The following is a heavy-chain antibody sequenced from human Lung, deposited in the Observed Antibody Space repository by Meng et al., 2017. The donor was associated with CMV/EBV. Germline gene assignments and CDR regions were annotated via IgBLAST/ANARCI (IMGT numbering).Heavy chain of an antibody. CDR1: GFTFSSYG. CDR3: AKDIVVVPAPYYYYYGMDV. J-gene: IGHJ6*02. V-gene: IGHV3-33*06. D-gene: IGHD2-2*01. CDR2: IWYDGSNK. Sequence: RISCAASGFTFSSYGMHWVRQAPGKGLEWVAVIWYDGSNKYYADSVKGRFTISRDNSKNTLYLQMNSLRAEDTAVYYCAKDIVVVPAPYYYYYGMDVWXQGTXVTVSS.